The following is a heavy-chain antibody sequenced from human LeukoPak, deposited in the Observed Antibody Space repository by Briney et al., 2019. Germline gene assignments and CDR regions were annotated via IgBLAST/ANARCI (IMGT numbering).Heavy chain of an antibody. Sequence: PGGSLRLSCTASGFTFSRHSMNWVRQAPGKGLEWISYISNSGSIIYYADSVKGRFTISRDNAKNSLYLQMNSLRAEDTAVYYCARDGATPCDYWGQGTLVTVSS. V-gene: IGHV3-48*04. J-gene: IGHJ4*02. D-gene: IGHD1-26*01. CDR2: ISNSGSII. CDR3: ARDGATPCDY. CDR1: GFTFSRHS.